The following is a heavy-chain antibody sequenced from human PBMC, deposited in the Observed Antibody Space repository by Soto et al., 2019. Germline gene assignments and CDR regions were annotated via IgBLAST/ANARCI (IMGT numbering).Heavy chain of an antibody. CDR2: ISYDGSDK. Sequence: GSLGLSCAASGFTFSNYGMHWVRQAPGKGLEWVALISYDGSDKYYADSVKGRFTISRDNSKNTLYLQMNSLRAEDTAVYYCAKDRTAFCSGGSCYDYIDYWGQGTLVTVSS. D-gene: IGHD2-15*01. CDR1: GFTFSNYG. CDR3: AKDRTAFCSGGSCYDYIDY. V-gene: IGHV3-30*18. J-gene: IGHJ4*02.